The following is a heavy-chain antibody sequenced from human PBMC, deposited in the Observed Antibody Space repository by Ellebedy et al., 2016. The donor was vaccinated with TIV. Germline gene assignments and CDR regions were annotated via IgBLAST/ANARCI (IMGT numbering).Heavy chain of an antibody. V-gene: IGHV3-7*01. D-gene: IGHD3-9*01. CDR2: IKQDGSEK. CDR1: GFTFSSYW. Sequence: GGSLRLXXAASGFTFSSYWMSWVRQAPGKGLEWVANIKQDGSEKYYVDSVKGRFTISRDNAKNSLYLQMNSLRAEDTAVYYCARDQPPLRYFDWDYYYGMDVWGQGTTVTVSS. CDR3: ARDQPPLRYFDWDYYYGMDV. J-gene: IGHJ6*02.